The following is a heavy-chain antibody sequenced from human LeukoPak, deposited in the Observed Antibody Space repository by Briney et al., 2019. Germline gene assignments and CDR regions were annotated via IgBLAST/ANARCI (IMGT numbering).Heavy chain of an antibody. V-gene: IGHV3-23*01. CDR3: AKESFMITFGGVNLDY. J-gene: IGHJ4*02. CDR1: GFTFSSYA. CDR2: ISGSGGST. Sequence: GGSLRLSCAASGFTFSSYAMSWVRQAPRKGLEWVSAISGSGGSTYYADSVKGRFTISRDNSKNTLYLQMNSLRAEDTAVYYCAKESFMITFGGVNLDYWGQGTLVTVSS. D-gene: IGHD3-16*01.